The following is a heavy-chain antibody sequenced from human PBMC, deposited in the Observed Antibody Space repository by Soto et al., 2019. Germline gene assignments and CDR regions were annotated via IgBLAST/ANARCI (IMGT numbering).Heavy chain of an antibody. Sequence: QVQLVQSGAEVKKPGSSVKVSCKASGDTFSSYAISWVRQAPGQGLEWMGGIIPIFGTANYAQKFQGRVTINADESTSTAYMELSSLRSEDTAVYYCARDGSGYRSRASPMDAWGQGTTVTVSS. CDR1: GDTFSSYA. V-gene: IGHV1-69*01. CDR3: ARDGSGYRSRASPMDA. D-gene: IGHD3-22*01. J-gene: IGHJ6*02. CDR2: IIPIFGTA.